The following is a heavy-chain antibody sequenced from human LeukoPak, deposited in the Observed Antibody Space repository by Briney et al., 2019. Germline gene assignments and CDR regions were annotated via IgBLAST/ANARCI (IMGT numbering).Heavy chain of an antibody. CDR1: GFTFTSYS. CDR3: ARADCSGSTCYLRRSWFDP. J-gene: IGHJ5*02. Sequence: PGGSLRLSCAGSGFTFTSYSLNWVRQAPGKGLELVSCISSHGNYIYYADSVKGRFTISRDDAKNSLYLQMNSLRVEDTAVYYCARADCSGSTCYLRRSWFDPWGQGTLVTVSS. V-gene: IGHV3-21*01. D-gene: IGHD2-2*01. CDR2: ISSHGNYI.